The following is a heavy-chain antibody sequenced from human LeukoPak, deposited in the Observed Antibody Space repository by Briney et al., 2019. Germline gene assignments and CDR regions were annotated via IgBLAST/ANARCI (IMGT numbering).Heavy chain of an antibody. Sequence: SETPSLTCTVSNGSISIYYWSWVRQPAGKGLEWIGRISASGSTNYNPSLKSRVTMPLDTSKNQFSLKLSSVTAADTAVYYCAREITVTRPFDYWGPGTLVTVSS. V-gene: IGHV4-4*07. CDR2: ISASGST. CDR3: AREITVTRPFDY. D-gene: IGHD4-17*01. J-gene: IGHJ4*02. CDR1: NGSISIYY.